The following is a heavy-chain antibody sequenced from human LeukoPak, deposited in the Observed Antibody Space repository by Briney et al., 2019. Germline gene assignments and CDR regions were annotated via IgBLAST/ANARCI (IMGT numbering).Heavy chain of an antibody. CDR2: INPNSGGT. CDR3: AREFYSSGNDAFDI. J-gene: IGHJ3*02. Sequence: ASVKVSCKASGYTFTGYYMHWVRQASGQGLEWMGWINPNSGGTNYAQKFQGWVTMTRDTSISTAYMELSRLRSDDTAVYYCAREFYSSGNDAFDIWGQGTMVTVSS. D-gene: IGHD6-19*01. CDR1: GYTFTGYY. V-gene: IGHV1-2*04.